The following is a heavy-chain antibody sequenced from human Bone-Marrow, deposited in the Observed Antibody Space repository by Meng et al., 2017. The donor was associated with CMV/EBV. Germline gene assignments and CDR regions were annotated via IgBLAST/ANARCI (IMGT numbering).Heavy chain of an antibody. Sequence: SETLSLTCTVSGYSISSGYYWGWIRQPPGKGLEWIGSINHSGSTNYNPSLKSRVTISVDTSKNQFSLKLSSVTAADTAVYYCARGRSYWPYYYGSGSYYTLDAFDIWGQGTMVTVSS. CDR1: GYSISSGYY. J-gene: IGHJ3*02. CDR2: INHSGST. V-gene: IGHV4-38-2*02. D-gene: IGHD3-10*01. CDR3: ARGRSYWPYYYGSGSYYTLDAFDI.